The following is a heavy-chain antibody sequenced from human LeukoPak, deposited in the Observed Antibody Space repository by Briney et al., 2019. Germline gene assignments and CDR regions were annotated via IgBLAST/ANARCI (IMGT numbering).Heavy chain of an antibody. CDR3: ARDPYCSSTTCYASGTYFDY. CDR2: ISSNGGST. CDR1: GFTFSSYA. J-gene: IGHJ4*02. Sequence: PGGSLRLSCSASGFTFSSYAMHWVRQAPGEGLEYVSAISSNGGSTYYADSVKGRFTISRDNSKNTLYIQMSSLRAEDTAVYYCARDPYCSSTTCYASGTYFDYWGQGTLVTVSS. D-gene: IGHD2-2*01. V-gene: IGHV3-64*05.